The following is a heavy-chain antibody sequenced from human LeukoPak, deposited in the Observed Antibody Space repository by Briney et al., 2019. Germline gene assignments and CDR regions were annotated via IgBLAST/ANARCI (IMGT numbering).Heavy chain of an antibody. CDR1: GFTFSDYG. D-gene: IGHD3-10*01. CDR2: IRYDGTDK. CDR3: AKDRGVRGGPAYYYMDV. J-gene: IGHJ6*03. V-gene: IGHV3-30*02. Sequence: GGSLRLSCAASGFTFSDYGMHWVRQAPGEGLEWVAFIRYDGTDKYYADSVKGRFTISRDNSKNTLYLQMNSLGAEDTAVYYCAKDRGVRGGPAYYYMDVWGKGTTVTVSS.